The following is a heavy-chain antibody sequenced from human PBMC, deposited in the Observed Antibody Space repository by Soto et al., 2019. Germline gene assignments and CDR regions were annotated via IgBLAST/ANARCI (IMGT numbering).Heavy chain of an antibody. J-gene: IGHJ4*02. CDR2: IIPILGIA. CDR3: ARVDRGDYSSDY. V-gene: IGHV1-69*02. D-gene: IGHD4-17*01. Sequence: ASVKVSCKASGGTFSSYTISWVRQAPGQGLEWMGRIIPILGIANYAQKFQGRVTITADKSTSTAYMELSSLRSEDTAVYYCARVDRGDYSSDYWGQGTLVTVSS. CDR1: GGTFSSYT.